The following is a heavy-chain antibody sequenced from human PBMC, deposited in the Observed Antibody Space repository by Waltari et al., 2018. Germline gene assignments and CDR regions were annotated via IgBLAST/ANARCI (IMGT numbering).Heavy chain of an antibody. V-gene: IGHV3-23*04. Sequence: EVQLVESGGGLVQPGGSLRLSCAASGFTFSSYAMSWVRQAPGKGLEWVAAIIGSGGSTYYADSVKGRFTISRDNSKNTLYLQMNSLRAEDTAVYYCAKRGGGSCYSACYYYYYMDVWGKGTTVTVSS. CDR1: GFTFSSYA. J-gene: IGHJ6*03. CDR3: AKRGGGSCYSACYYYYYMDV. CDR2: IIGSGGST. D-gene: IGHD2-15*01.